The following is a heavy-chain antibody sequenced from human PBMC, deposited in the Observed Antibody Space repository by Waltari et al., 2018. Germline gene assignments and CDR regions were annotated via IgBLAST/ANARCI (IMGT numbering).Heavy chain of an antibody. V-gene: IGHV1-18*01. CDR3: ARVATVVTPAGFFDY. Sequence: QVQLVQSGAEVKKPGASVKVSCKASGYTFTSYGISWVRQAPGQGLEWMGLISAYNGNTTDAQRLQCRVTMTTNTSTSTAYMVLRSLRADVTAVYYCARVATVVTPAGFFDYWGQGTLVTVSS. CDR2: ISAYNGNT. CDR1: GYTFTSYG. J-gene: IGHJ4*02. D-gene: IGHD4-17*01.